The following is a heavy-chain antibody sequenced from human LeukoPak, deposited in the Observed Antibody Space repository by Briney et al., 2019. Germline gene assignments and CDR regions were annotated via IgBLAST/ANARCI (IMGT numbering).Heavy chain of an antibody. V-gene: IGHV4-34*01. Sequence: SETLSLTCTVSGGSISSYYWSWIRQPPGKGLEWIGEINHSGSTNYNPSLKSRVTISVDTSKNQFSLKLSSVTAADTAVYYCASGSIAAAGTWGQGTLVTVSS. J-gene: IGHJ5*02. CDR2: INHSGST. D-gene: IGHD6-13*01. CDR1: GGSISSYY. CDR3: ASGSIAAAGT.